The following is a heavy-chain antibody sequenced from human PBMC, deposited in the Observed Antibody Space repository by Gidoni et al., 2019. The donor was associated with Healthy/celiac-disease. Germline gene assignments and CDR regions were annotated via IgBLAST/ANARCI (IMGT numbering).Heavy chain of an antibody. Sequence: QVQLQESGPGLVKPSGTLPLTCAVSGGPISRSNWWSWVRQPPGKGLEWIGEIYHSGSTNYNPSLKSRGTISVDKSKNQFSLKLSSVTAADTAVYYCARDPTVTTWDPTDGYWYFDLWGRGTLVTVSS. CDR1: GGPISRSNW. CDR2: IYHSGST. D-gene: IGHD4-4*01. J-gene: IGHJ2*01. CDR3: ARDPTVTTWDPTDGYWYFDL. V-gene: IGHV4-4*02.